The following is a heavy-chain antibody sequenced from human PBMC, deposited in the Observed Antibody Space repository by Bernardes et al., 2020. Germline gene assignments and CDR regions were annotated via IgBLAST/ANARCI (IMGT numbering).Heavy chain of an antibody. J-gene: IGHJ4*02. D-gene: IGHD2-2*01. CDR1: GITFNNYA. CDR2: ISGSGGST. Sequence: GSLRLSCAASGITFNNYAMSWVRQAPGKGLEWVSAISGSGGSTFYADSVKGRFTISRDNSQNTLYLQMSSLRVEDTAVYYCARDVIGYCSRTSCPAVDYWGQGTLVTVSS. CDR3: ARDVIGYCSRTSCPAVDY. V-gene: IGHV3-23*01.